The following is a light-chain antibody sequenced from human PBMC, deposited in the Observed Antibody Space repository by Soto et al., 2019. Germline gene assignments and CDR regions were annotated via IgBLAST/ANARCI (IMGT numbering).Light chain of an antibody. J-gene: IGKJ5*01. CDR1: QSLLDSDDGNTY. CDR2: TLS. CDR3: MQRIEFPSMT. V-gene: IGKV2-40*01. Sequence: DIVLTQTPLSLPVTPGEPASISCRSSQSLLDSDDGNTYLDWYLQKPGQSPQLLIYTLSYRAPGGPDRFSGSGSGTDFTLKISRVEAEDVGIYYCMQRIEFPSMTFGQGTRLEIK.